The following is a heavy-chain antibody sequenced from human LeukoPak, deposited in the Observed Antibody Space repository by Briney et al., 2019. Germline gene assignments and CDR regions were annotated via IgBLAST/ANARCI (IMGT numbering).Heavy chain of an antibody. V-gene: IGHV3-11*06. CDR1: GFTFSDYY. J-gene: IGHJ4*02. D-gene: IGHD2-15*01. Sequence: PGGSLRLSGAASGFTFSDYYMSWIRQAPGKGLEWVSYISSSSSYTNYADSVKGRFTISRDNAKNSLYLQMNSLRAEDTAVYYCARDCGGSCFTPDFDYWGQGTLVTVSS. CDR2: ISSSSSYT. CDR3: ARDCGGSCFTPDFDY.